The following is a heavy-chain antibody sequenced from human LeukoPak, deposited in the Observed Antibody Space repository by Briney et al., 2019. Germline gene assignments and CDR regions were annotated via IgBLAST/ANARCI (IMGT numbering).Heavy chain of an antibody. V-gene: IGHV4-31*03. D-gene: IGHD2/OR15-2a*01. CDR1: GGSISSSSYY. Sequence: SETLSLTCTVSGGSISSSSYYWGWIRQPPGKGLEWIGYIYYSGSTYYNPSLKSRVTISVDTSKNQFSLKLSSVTAADTAVYYCARAGFSNWFDPWGQGTLVTVSS. CDR2: IYYSGST. J-gene: IGHJ5*02. CDR3: ARAGFSNWFDP.